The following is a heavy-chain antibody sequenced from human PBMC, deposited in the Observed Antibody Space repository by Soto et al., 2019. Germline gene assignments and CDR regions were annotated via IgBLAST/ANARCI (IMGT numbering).Heavy chain of an antibody. V-gene: IGHV1-18*01. CDR2: DSAHTGDL. CDR1: GYPFGGYA. CDR3: ARPSTSYGDYGWSLAY. Sequence: QVQLVQSGAEVKKPGASVKVSCKASGYPFGGYAIGWVRQAPGQGLEWMGWDSAHTGDLGDAQRFTGRVNMATETSTSAAYMELWGLRSDDTAVYYCARPSTSYGDYGWSLAYWGQGTLVTVSS. D-gene: IGHD4-17*01. J-gene: IGHJ4*02.